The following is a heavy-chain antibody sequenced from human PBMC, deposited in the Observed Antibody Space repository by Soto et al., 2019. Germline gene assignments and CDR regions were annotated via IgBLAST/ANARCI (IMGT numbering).Heavy chain of an antibody. CDR3: ARHPFRGDSSGYYLFDY. D-gene: IGHD3-22*01. Sequence: SETLSLTCTVSGGSISSYYWSWIRQPPGKGLEWIGYIYYSGSTNYNPSLKSRVTISVDTSKNQFSLKLSSVTAADTAVYYCARHPFRGDSSGYYLFDYWGQGTLVTVSS. V-gene: IGHV4-59*08. J-gene: IGHJ4*02. CDR1: GGSISSYY. CDR2: IYYSGST.